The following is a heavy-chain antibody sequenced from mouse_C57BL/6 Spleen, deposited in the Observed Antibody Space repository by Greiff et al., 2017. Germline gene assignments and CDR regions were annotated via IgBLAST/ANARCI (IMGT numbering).Heavy chain of an antibody. D-gene: IGHD3-2*02. J-gene: IGHJ3*01. CDR3: ARGSSGPFAY. CDR1: GFTFSDYG. Sequence: EVHLVESGGGLVKPGGSLKLSCAASGFTFSDYGMHWVRQAPEKGLEWVAYISSGSSTIYYADTVKGRFTISRDNAKNTLYLQMTSLRSEDTAVYYCARGSSGPFAYWGQGTLVTVSA. CDR2: ISSGSSTI. V-gene: IGHV5-17*01.